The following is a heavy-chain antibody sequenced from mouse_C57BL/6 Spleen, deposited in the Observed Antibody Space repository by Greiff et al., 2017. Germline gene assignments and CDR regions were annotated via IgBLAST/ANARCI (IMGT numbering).Heavy chain of an antibody. CDR2: IYPGDGDT. Sequence: VQLQQSGAELVKPGASVKISCKASGYAFSSYWMNWVKQRTGKGLEWIGQIYPGDGDTNYNGMFKGKATLTADKSSSPAYMQLSSLTSEESAVYFCARRTLYYAIDVWGRGTSVTVSS. CDR3: ARRTLYYAIDV. V-gene: IGHV1-80*01. CDR1: GYAFSSYW. J-gene: IGHJ4*01.